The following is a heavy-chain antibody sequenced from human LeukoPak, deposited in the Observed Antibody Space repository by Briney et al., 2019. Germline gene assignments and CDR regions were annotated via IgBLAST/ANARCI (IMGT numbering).Heavy chain of an antibody. V-gene: IGHV3-30*02. CDR3: AKPRGSLVVPAARAYPDY. CDR2: IRYDGSNK. D-gene: IGHD2-2*01. J-gene: IGHJ4*02. Sequence: GGSLRLSCEVSGSTFRYYGIHWVRQAPGKGLEWVTFIRYDGSNKYYADSVKGRFTISRDNSKNTLYLQMNSLRAEDTAVYYCAKPRGSLVVPAARAYPDYWGQGTLVTVSS. CDR1: GSTFRYYG.